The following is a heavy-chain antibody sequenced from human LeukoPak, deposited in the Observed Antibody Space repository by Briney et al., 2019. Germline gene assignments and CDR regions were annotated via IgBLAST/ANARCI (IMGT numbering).Heavy chain of an antibody. CDR1: GFTFSDYW. D-gene: IGHD2-15*01. V-gene: IGHV3-7*01. J-gene: IGHJ6*03. Sequence: GGSLTVSCAASGFTFSDYWMSWVRQAPGEGLEWVANIKHDGSEKYYVDALTGRVTVSRDNAKNSLYLQINSLRAGDTAVYYCARVGAARYYYYYMDVRGKGATVAVSS. CDR2: IKHDGSEK. CDR3: ARVGAARYYYYYMDV.